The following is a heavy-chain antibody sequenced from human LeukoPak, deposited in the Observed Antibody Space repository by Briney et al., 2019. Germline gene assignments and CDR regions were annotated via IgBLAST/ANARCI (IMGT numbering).Heavy chain of an antibody. CDR2: IKSRTDGGTV. CDR1: EFPFINAW. V-gene: IGHV3-15*01. J-gene: IGHJ4*02. CDR3: TTVGIWNMITGEDH. D-gene: IGHD3-16*01. Sequence: GGSLRLSCVVSEFPFINAWMSWVRQAPGKGLEWVGRIKSRTDGGTVDYGAPVKGRFIISRDDSRNTLFLQMNSLTTEDTAVYYCTTVGIWNMITGEDHWGQGTLVTVSS.